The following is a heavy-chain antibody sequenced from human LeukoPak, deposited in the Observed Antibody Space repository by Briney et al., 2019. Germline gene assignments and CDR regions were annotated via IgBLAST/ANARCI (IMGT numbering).Heavy chain of an antibody. V-gene: IGHV3-53*04. Sequence: GGSLRLSCAASGFTVSSNYMSWVRQAPGKGLEWVSVIYSGGSTSYADSVKGRFTISRHNSKNTLYLQMNSLRAEDTAVYYCARVSTAMVLGYWGQGTLVTVSP. J-gene: IGHJ4*02. CDR1: GFTVSSNY. CDR2: IYSGGST. D-gene: IGHD5-18*01. CDR3: ARVSTAMVLGY.